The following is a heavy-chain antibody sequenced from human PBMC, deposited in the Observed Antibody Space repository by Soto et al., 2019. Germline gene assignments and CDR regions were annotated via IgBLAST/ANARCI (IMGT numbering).Heavy chain of an antibody. D-gene: IGHD6-13*01. J-gene: IGHJ5*02. CDR1: GGSLTNHY. Sequence: SETLSLTCTVSGGSLTNHYWSWIRQPPGQELEWVGYIVYNGLTIYNSSLKSRVNMSLDTSKNQVSLHLKSVTAADTAVYYCARANSSTWYKLEYKWFDPWGQGTQVTVSS. CDR3: ARANSSTWYKLEYKWFDP. V-gene: IGHV4-59*11. CDR2: IVYNGLT.